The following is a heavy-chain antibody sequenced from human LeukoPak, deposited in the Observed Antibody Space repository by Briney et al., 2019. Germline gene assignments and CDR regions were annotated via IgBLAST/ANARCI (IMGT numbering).Heavy chain of an antibody. CDR3: AKDRVGWELLLDALDY. J-gene: IGHJ4*02. D-gene: IGHD1-26*01. V-gene: IGHV3-23*01. CDR1: GFTFSSYA. Sequence: GGSPRLSCAASGFTFSSYAMSWVRQAPGKGLEWVSAISGSGGSTYYADSVKGRFTISRDNSKNTLYLQMNSLRAEDTAVYYCAKDRVGWELLLDALDYWGQGTLVTVSS. CDR2: ISGSGGST.